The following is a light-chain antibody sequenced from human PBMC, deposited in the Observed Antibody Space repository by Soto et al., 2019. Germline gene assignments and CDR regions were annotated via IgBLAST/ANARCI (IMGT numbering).Light chain of an antibody. V-gene: IGKV3-15*01. Sequence: EIVMTQSPATLSVSPGESVTLSCRASQSVSNNLAWYQQKPGQTPRLLISGASTRATGVSARFSGSGSGTEFTLTISSLQSEDFAIYHCQQYNSWPPTFGQGTKVDIK. CDR2: GAS. CDR3: QQYNSWPPT. J-gene: IGKJ1*01. CDR1: QSVSNN.